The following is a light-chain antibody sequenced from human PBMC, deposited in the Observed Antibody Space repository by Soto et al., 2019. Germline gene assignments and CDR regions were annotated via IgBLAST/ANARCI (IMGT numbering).Light chain of an antibody. Sequence: QSALTQPASVSGSPGQSITISCTGTSSDVGAYKYVSWYQHHSGRAPQLIIHEVNNRPSGVSNRFSGSKSGNTASLTISGLQAEDEADYHCSSYTSTSTYVFGTGTKLTVL. J-gene: IGLJ1*01. CDR3: SSYTSTSTYV. CDR2: EVN. CDR1: SSDVGAYKY. V-gene: IGLV2-14*01.